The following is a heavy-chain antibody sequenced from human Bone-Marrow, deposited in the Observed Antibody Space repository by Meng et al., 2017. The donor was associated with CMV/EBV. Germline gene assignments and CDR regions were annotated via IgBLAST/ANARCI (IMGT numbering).Heavy chain of an antibody. CDR2: ISYDGSNI. J-gene: IGHJ6*02. Sequence: GESLKISCAASGFTFSSYAMHWVRQAPGKGLEWVAVISYDGSNIYYADSVKGRFTISRDNSKNTLYLQMNSLRAEDTAVYYCARVGVPAAIGYYYGMDVWGQGTTVTVSS. V-gene: IGHV3-30-3*01. D-gene: IGHD2-2*02. CDR3: ARVGVPAAIGYYYGMDV. CDR1: GFTFSSYA.